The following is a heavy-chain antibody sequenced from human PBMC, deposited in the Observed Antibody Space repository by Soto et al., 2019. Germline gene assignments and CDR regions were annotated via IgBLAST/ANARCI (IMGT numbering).Heavy chain of an antibody. CDR3: ARLRIATNNYKWFDP. CDR2: IYVTGAV. CDR1: GAALNSENYY. Sequence: SETLSLTCSVSGAALNSENYYWRWIRQVPGKGLEWIGHIYVTGAVDYNPSLRDRITISQDTSERQFSLNLRLVTAADTAVYYCARLRIATNNYKWFDPWGQGTLVTVSS. J-gene: IGHJ5*02. D-gene: IGHD2-21*01. V-gene: IGHV4-31*03.